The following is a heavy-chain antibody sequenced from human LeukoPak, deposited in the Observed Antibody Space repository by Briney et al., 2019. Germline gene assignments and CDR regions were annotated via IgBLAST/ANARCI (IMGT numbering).Heavy chain of an antibody. CDR1: GYSFTTYW. D-gene: IGHD2-2*02. CDR3: ARHVVPYCSSTSCDTSWFDP. Sequence: GESLKISCKGSGYSFTTYWIGWVRQMPGKGLEWMGINYPDDSNTRYSPSFQGQVTISADKSISTAYLQWSSLKAPDTAMYYCARHVVPYCSSTSCDTSWFDPWGQGTLVTVSS. CDR2: NYPDDSNT. V-gene: IGHV5-51*01. J-gene: IGHJ5*02.